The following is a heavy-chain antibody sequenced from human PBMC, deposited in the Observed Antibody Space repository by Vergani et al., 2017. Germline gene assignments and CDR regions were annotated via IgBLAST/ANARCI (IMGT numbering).Heavy chain of an antibody. J-gene: IGHJ1*01. CDR1: GFTFSSYA. D-gene: IGHD3-22*01. Sequence: EVQLLESGGGLVQPGGSLRPSCAASGFTFSSYAMSWVRQAPGKGLEWVSAISGSGGSTYYADSVKGRFTISRDNSKNTLYLQMNSLRAEDTAVYYCARDGDSSGYYHEYFQHWGQGTLVTVSS. V-gene: IGHV3-23*01. CDR3: ARDGDSSGYYHEYFQH. CDR2: ISGSGGST.